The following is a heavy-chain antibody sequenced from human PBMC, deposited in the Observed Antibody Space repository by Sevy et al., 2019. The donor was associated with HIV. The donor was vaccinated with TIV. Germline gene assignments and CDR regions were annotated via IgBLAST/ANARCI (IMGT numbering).Heavy chain of an antibody. J-gene: IGHJ4*02. CDR1: GFTFNTYA. CDR3: ARDGGYDSRGYDLSNY. CDR2: ISYDGSNT. V-gene: IGHV3-30-3*01. D-gene: IGHD3-22*01. Sequence: GGSLRLSCAASGFTFNTYAMHRVRQAPGKGLEWVAVISYDGSNTYYADSVKGRFTISRDSSKNTLYLQMNSLRAEDTAVYFCARDGGYDSRGYDLSNYWGQGTLVTVSS.